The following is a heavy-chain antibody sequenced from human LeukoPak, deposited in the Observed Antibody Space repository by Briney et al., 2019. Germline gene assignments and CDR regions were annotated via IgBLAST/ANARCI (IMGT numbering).Heavy chain of an antibody. V-gene: IGHV3-48*04. Sequence: GSLRLSCAASGFIFSDYSMNWVRQAPGKGLEWISYIGISSGNTKYADSVKGRFTISGDSAKNSLYLQMNSLRVEDTAVYYCARDYNYAFDNWGQGTLVTVSS. J-gene: IGHJ4*02. CDR2: IGISSGNT. CDR1: GFIFSDYS. D-gene: IGHD3-22*01. CDR3: ARDYNYAFDN.